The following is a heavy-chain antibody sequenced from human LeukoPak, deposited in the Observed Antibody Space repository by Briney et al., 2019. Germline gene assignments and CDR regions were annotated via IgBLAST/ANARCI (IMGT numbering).Heavy chain of an antibody. D-gene: IGHD1-1*01. CDR1: GFTFSDYY. CDR3: ARVRQLEFDY. V-gene: IGHV3-11*01. J-gene: IGHJ4*02. CDR2: LSSSGTAR. Sequence: GGSLRLSCAASGFTFSDYYMSWVRQAPGKGLEWISYLSSSGTARYYADSVKGRFTISRDNAKNSLYLQMSNLRAEDTAVYYCARVRQLEFDYWGQGTLLTVSS.